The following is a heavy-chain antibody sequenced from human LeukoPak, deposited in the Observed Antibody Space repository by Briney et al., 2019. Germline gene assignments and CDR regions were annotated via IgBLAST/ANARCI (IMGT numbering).Heavy chain of an antibody. D-gene: IGHD6-13*01. CDR1: GYTLTELS. CDR3: ATSIAAAWGFDY. V-gene: IGHV1-24*01. Sequence: ASVRVSCKVSGYTLTELSMHWVRQAPGKGLEWMGGFDPEDGETIYAQKFQGRVTMTEDTSTDTAYMELSSLRSEDTAVYYCATSIAAAWGFDYWGQGTLVTVSS. J-gene: IGHJ4*02. CDR2: FDPEDGET.